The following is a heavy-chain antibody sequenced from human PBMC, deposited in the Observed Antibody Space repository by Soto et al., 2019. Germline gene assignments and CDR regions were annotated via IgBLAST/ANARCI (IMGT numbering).Heavy chain of an antibody. J-gene: IGHJ3*02. V-gene: IGHV3-33*01. CDR3: ARDLAGDYGALDT. D-gene: IGHD3-10*01. CDR2: IWYDGSNK. CDR1: GFSFSSCG. Sequence: GGSLRLSCAPSGFSFSSCGIHWARQAPGKGLEWVAVIWYDGSNKVYADSVKGRFTISRDNSKNTLYLQMNSLRAEDTAVYYCARDLAGDYGALDTWGQGTMVTVSS.